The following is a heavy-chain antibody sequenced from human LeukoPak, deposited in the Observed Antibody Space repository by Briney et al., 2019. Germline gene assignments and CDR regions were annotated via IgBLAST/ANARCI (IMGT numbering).Heavy chain of an antibody. D-gene: IGHD4-23*01. J-gene: IGHJ5*02. CDR1: GFTFSSYS. V-gene: IGHV3-21*04. CDR3: ATFSYAGNAGGSAGS. CDR2: ISSSSSYI. Sequence: GGSPRLSCAASGFTFSSYSMNWVRQAPGKGLEWVSSISSSSSYIYYADSVKGRFSISRDISKNTVYLQMNSLRAEDTAVYYCATFSYAGNAGGSAGSWGQGTLVTVSS.